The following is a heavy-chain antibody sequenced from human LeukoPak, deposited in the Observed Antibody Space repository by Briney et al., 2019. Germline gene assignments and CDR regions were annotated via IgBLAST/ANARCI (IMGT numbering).Heavy chain of an antibody. CDR1: GYTFTSYD. V-gene: IGHV1-2*02. CDR3: ASRDGYSSGWSDAFDI. D-gene: IGHD6-19*01. Sequence: ASVKVSCKASGYTFTSYDINWVRQAPGQGLEWMGWINPNSGGTNYAQKFQGRVTMTRDTSISTAYMELSRLRSDDTAVYYCASRDGYSSGWSDAFDIWGQGTMVTVSS. J-gene: IGHJ3*02. CDR2: INPNSGGT.